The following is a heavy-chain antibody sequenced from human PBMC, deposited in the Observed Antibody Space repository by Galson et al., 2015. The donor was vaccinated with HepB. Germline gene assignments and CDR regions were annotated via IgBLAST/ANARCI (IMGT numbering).Heavy chain of an antibody. D-gene: IGHD6-13*01. V-gene: IGHV4-59*12. Sequence: QVQLQESGPGLVKPSETLSLTCTVSGGSISSYYWSWIRQPPGKGLEWIGYIYYSGSTYYNPSLKSRVTISVDTSKNRFSLKLSSVTAADTAVYYCASTQYSSSWYYYGYWGQGTLVTVSS. J-gene: IGHJ4*02. CDR1: GGSISSYY. CDR2: IYYSGST. CDR3: ASTQYSSSWYYYGY.